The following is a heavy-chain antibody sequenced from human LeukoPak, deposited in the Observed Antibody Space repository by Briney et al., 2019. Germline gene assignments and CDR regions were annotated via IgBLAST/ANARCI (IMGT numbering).Heavy chain of an antibody. CDR3: ARDIYSSSWYYFDY. CDR2: IYTSGST. D-gene: IGHD6-13*01. J-gene: IGHJ4*02. CDR1: GGSISSGGYY. V-gene: IGHV4-61*02. Sequence: PSETLSLTCTVSGGSISSGGYYWSWIRQPAGKGLEWIGRIYTSGSTNYNPSLKSRVTISVDTSKNQFSLKLSSVTAADTAVYYCARDIYSSSWYYFDYWGQGTLVTVSS.